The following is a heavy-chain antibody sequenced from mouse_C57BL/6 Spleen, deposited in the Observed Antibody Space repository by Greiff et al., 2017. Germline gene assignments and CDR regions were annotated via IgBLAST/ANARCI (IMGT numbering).Heavy chain of an antibody. V-gene: IGHV1-72*01. J-gene: IGHJ3*01. Sequence: VQLQQPGAELVKPGASVKLSCKASGYTFTSYWMHWVKQRPGRGLEWIGRIEPNSGGTKYNEKFKSKATLTVDKPSSTAYMQLSSLTSEDSAVYYCARGYDCYYWFAYWGQGTLVTVSA. CDR3: ARGYDCYYWFAY. CDR2: IEPNSGGT. CDR1: GYTFTSYW. D-gene: IGHD2-3*01.